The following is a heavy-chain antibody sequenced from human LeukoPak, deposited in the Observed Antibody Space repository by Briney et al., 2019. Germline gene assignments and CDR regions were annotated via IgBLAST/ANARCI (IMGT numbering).Heavy chain of an antibody. V-gene: IGHV4-38-2*02. CDR2: IDHSGSI. CDR3: ARVMDYYDGTGYPPPAAADY. CDR1: GYSISSGNY. J-gene: IGHJ4*02. D-gene: IGHD3-22*01. Sequence: PSETLSLTCTVSGYSISSGNYWGWIRQPPVKGLEWMGSIDHSGSIYYNPSLKSRVTISVDTSKNQFSLKVSSVTAADTAVYYCARVMDYYDGTGYPPPAAADYWGQGTLVTASS.